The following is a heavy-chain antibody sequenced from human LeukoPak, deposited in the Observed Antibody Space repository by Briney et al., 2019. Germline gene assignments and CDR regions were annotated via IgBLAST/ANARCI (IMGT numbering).Heavy chain of an antibody. CDR1: GFTFSSYA. CDR2: ISYDGSNK. Sequence: PGGSLRLSCAASGFTFSSYAMHWVRQAPGKGPEWVAVISYDGSNKYYADSVKGRFTISRDNSKNTLYLQMNSLRAEDTAVYYCARNGIYQLHWVWFDPWGQGTLVTVSS. J-gene: IGHJ5*02. D-gene: IGHD2-2*01. CDR3: ARNGIYQLHWVWFDP. V-gene: IGHV3-30-3*01.